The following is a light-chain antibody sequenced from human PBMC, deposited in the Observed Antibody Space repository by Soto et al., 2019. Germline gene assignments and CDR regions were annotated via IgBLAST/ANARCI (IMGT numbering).Light chain of an antibody. CDR2: ADS. J-gene: IGKJ2*01. Sequence: DIQMTQSPSFLSASVGDRVTITCRASQTISNYLNWYQQKPGEAPKILMYADSSLERGVPSRFSGSGSGTDFTLTISSLQPEDFATYFCQQSYNAPVTFGQGTKLEFK. CDR1: QTISNY. CDR3: QQSYNAPVT. V-gene: IGKV1-39*01.